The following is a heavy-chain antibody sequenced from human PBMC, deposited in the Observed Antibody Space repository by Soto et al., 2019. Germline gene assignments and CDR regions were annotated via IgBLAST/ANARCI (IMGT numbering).Heavy chain of an antibody. J-gene: IGHJ4*02. CDR3: ARGHIPVYGPVPDYFDS. V-gene: IGHV4-34*02. CDR1: GGSLRGSY. CDR2: VTHSGST. D-gene: IGHD2-21*01. Sequence: QVHLQQWGAGLLKPSETLSLTCGVYGGSLRGSYWSWIRQPPGKALEWLGKVTHSGSTTFNPSLKGRVSVSVDTSDNQCSLKLTSVTAADTAVYYCARGHIPVYGPVPDYFDSWGQGTLVTVSS.